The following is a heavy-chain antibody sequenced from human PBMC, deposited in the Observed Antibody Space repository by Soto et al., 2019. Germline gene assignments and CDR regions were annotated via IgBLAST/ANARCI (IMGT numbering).Heavy chain of an antibody. CDR2: ISGSGGIT. D-gene: IGHD2-15*01. CDR3: AKAVATTFGWFDP. V-gene: IGHV3-23*01. J-gene: IGHJ5*02. Sequence: EVQLLEPGGGLVQPGESLRLSCAASGITFSSYAMNWVRQAPGKGMEWVSSISGSGGITHYADSVKGRFTISRDNSKNTLYLQMNTLRAEDTAIYYCAKAVATTFGWFDPWGQGTLVTVSS. CDR1: GITFSSYA.